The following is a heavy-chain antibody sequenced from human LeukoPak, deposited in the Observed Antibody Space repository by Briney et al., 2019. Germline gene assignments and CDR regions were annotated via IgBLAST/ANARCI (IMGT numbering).Heavy chain of an antibody. J-gene: IGHJ6*03. CDR1: GGSITSYY. CDR2: IYYSGST. CDR3: ARGDYYYYYYYMDV. V-gene: IGHV4-59*01. Sequence: SETLSLTCTVSGGSITSYYWSWIRQPPGKGLEWIGYIYYSGSTNYNPSLKGRVTISVDTSKNQFSLKLSSVTAADTAVYYCARGDYYYYYYYMDVWGKGTTVTISS. D-gene: IGHD3/OR15-3a*01.